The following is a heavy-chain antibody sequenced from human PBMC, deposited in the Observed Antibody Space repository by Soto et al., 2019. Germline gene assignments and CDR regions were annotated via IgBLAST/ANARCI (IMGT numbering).Heavy chain of an antibody. CDR2: IYHSGST. CDR1: GDSISSNNW. Sequence: QVQLQESGPGLVKPSGTLSLTCTVSGDSISSNNWWNWVRQPPGKGLEWIGEIYHSGSTNSNPSLSSRVIISVDTYNNQFSLRLSSVTAADTAIYYCARGLSLVVAGNRLGLPDYWGQGTLVTVSS. J-gene: IGHJ4*02. V-gene: IGHV4-4*02. D-gene: IGHD6-19*01. CDR3: ARGLSLVVAGNRLGLPDY.